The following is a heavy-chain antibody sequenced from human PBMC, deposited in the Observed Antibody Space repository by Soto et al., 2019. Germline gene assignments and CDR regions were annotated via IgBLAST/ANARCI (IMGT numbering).Heavy chain of an antibody. V-gene: IGHV3-23*01. CDR1: GFTFNIYA. CDR2: TGATGRTT. CDR3: ATVHNTSRSFDY. J-gene: IGHJ4*02. Sequence: GGSLRLSCAASGFTFNIYAMTWVRQAPGKGLEWVSTTGATGRTTYYSDSVKGRFTVSRDNSKNTLDLQMSNLRAEDTAVYYCATVHNTSRSFDYWGQGTLVTVSS. D-gene: IGHD1-20*01.